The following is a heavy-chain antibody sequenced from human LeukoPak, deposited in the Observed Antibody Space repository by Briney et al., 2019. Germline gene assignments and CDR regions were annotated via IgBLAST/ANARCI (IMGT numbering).Heavy chain of an antibody. J-gene: IGHJ4*02. Sequence: GRSLRLSCAASGFTFSNAWMSWVRQAPGKGLEWVGRIKSKTDGGTTDYAAPVKGRFTISRDDSKNTLYLQMNSLLTEDTAVYYCARDRHCRGDCYHFDYWGQGTLVTVSS. V-gene: IGHV3-15*01. CDR2: IKSKTDGGTT. CDR1: GFTFSNAW. D-gene: IGHD2-21*02. CDR3: ARDRHCRGDCYHFDY.